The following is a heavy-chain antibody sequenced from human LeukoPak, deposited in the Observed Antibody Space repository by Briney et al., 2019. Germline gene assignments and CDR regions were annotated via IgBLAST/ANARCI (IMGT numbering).Heavy chain of an antibody. D-gene: IGHD6-19*01. V-gene: IGHV3-23*01. CDR2: ISGNGGTT. J-gene: IGHJ6*02. Sequence: PGGSLRLSCAASGFTFSSYAMSWVRQAPGKGLEWVSTISGNGGTTYYADSVKGRFTVSRDNSKNTLYLQMNSLRAEDTAVYYCAKEQWLGRTYYGMDVWGQGTTVTVSS. CDR1: GFTFSSYA. CDR3: AKEQWLGRTYYGMDV.